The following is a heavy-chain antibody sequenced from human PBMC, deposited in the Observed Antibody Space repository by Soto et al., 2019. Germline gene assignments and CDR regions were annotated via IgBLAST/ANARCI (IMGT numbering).Heavy chain of an antibody. CDR1: GLTFSNYA. CDR3: ARDFVVPPAMSLDRYYYYGMEV. D-gene: IGHD2-2*01. CDR2: IYSGGST. J-gene: IGHJ6*02. V-gene: IGHV3-66*01. Sequence: GGSLRLSCAVLGLTFSNYAIHWVRQAPGEGQGLRRGLEWVSVIYSGGSTYYADSVKGRFTISRDNSKNTLYLQMNSLRAEDTAVYYCARDFVVPPAMSLDRYYYYGMEVWGQGTTVTVSS.